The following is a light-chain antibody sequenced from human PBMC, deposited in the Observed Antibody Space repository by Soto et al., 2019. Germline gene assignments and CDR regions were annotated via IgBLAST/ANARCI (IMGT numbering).Light chain of an antibody. CDR1: QSVISD. CDR3: QQYYNWPRT. J-gene: IGKJ1*01. V-gene: IGKV3-15*01. Sequence: EILMTQSPATLSVSPGETAALACRASQSVISDLAWFQQKPGQSPRLLIYDASTRATGIPARFSGSGFGTEFTLTISSLQSEDFAVYWCQQYYNWPRTFGQGTKVDIK. CDR2: DAS.